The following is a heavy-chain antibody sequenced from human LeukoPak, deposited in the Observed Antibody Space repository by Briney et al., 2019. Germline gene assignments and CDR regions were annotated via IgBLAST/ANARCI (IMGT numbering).Heavy chain of an antibody. CDR3: ARGGDTGPELGMKIDY. Sequence: GASVKVSCKASGYTFTSYGISWVRQAPGQGLEWMGWISAYNGNTNYAQKLQGRVTMTTDTSTSTAYMELRSLRSDDTAVYYCARGGDTGPELGMKIDYWGQGTLVTVSS. V-gene: IGHV1-18*04. CDR1: GYTFTSYG. D-gene: IGHD5-18*01. J-gene: IGHJ4*02. CDR2: ISAYNGNT.